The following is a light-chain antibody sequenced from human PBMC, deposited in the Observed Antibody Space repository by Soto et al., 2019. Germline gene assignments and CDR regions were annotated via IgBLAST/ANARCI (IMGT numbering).Light chain of an antibody. Sequence: EIVMAQSPATLSVSPGERATLSCRASQSVSGNLAWYQQKPGQAPRLLIYGASTRATGIPARFSGSGSGTEFTLTISSLQSQDFAVYYCQQYNNWPPAFGQGTKVEIK. CDR2: GAS. V-gene: IGKV3-15*01. CDR1: QSVSGN. CDR3: QQYNNWPPA. J-gene: IGKJ1*01.